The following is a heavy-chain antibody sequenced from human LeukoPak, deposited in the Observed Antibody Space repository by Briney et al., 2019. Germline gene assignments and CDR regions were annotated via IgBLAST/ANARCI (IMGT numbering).Heavy chain of an antibody. V-gene: IGHV1-46*01. CDR2: INPSGGST. D-gene: IGHD5-18*01. J-gene: IGHJ6*03. CDR1: GYTFASYY. Sequence: ASVKVSCKASGYTFASYYMHWVRQAPGQGLEWMGIINPSGGSTSYAQKFQGRVTMTRDMSTSTVYMELSSLRSEDTAVYYCARAVSDTAIGTGDYYYYMDVWGKGTTVTVSS. CDR3: ARAVSDTAIGTGDYYYYMDV.